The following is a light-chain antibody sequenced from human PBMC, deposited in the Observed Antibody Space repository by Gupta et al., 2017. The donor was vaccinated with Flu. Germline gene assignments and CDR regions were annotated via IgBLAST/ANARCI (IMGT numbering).Light chain of an antibody. CDR1: QCRGCSDSSTV. J-gene: IGKJ1*01. CDR3: IQSKHWPLA. V-gene: IGKV2-30*01. Sequence: VARRQPSSSSCRTSQCRGCSDSSTVLHWFQQRPGQAPRRLIYMVSRLDSGVPYRFSGSGSGTDFTLKISSVEAEDVGVYYCIQSKHWPLAFGQGTKVEIK. CDR2: MVS.